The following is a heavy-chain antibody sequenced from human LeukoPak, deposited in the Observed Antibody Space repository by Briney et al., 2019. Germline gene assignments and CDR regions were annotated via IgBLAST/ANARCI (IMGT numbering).Heavy chain of an antibody. D-gene: IGHD4-23*01. CDR2: INHSGST. CDR3: ARARVVYGGNFVGLYYGMDV. V-gene: IGHV4-34*01. Sequence: PGGSLRLSCAASGFTFSDYYMSWIRQPPGKGLEWIGEINHSGSTNYNPSLKSRVTISVDTSKNQFSLKLSSVTAADMAVYYCARARVVYGGNFVGLYYGMDVWGQGTTVTVSS. J-gene: IGHJ6*02. CDR1: GFTFSDYY.